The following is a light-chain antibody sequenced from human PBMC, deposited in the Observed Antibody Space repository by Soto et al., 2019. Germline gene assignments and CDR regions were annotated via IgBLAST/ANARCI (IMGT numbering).Light chain of an antibody. V-gene: IGKV4-1*01. Sequence: DIVMTQSPDSLAVSLGERATINCRSSQSLLYNSNNRNYLAWYQQKPGQPPKLLIYWASTRESGVPDRFSGSGSGTEFTLTITSLRAEDVAVYYCQQYSLAPGTFGQGTKLQI. CDR3: QQYSLAPGT. J-gene: IGKJ2*01. CDR2: WAS. CDR1: QSLLYNSNNRNY.